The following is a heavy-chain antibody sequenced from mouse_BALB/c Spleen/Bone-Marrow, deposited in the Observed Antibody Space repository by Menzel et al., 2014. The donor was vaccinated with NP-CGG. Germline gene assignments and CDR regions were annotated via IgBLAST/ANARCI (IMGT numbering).Heavy chain of an antibody. D-gene: IGHD2-4*01. Sequence: EVKLVESGGGLVQPGGSRKLSCAASGFTFSSFGMHWVRQAPEKGLEWVAYISNGSSPIYYADTVKGRFTISGDNPKNTLFLQMTSLRSEDTAMYYCARKGAMITHYYAMDYWGQGTSVTVSS. CDR1: GFTFSSFG. CDR2: ISNGSSPI. CDR3: ARKGAMITHYYAMDY. J-gene: IGHJ4*01. V-gene: IGHV5-17*02.